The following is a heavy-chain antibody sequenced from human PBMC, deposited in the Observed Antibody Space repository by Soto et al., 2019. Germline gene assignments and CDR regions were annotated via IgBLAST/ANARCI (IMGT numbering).Heavy chain of an antibody. J-gene: IGHJ6*02. Sequence: PGESLKISCNGSGYSFTSYWICWVRQMPWKGLEWMGIIYPGDSDTRYSPSFQGQVTISADKSISTAYLQWSSLKASDTAMYYCARLGYCGGDCHSGVAGYYYYYYGMDVWGQGTTVTVSS. CDR2: IYPGDSDT. V-gene: IGHV5-51*01. CDR1: GYSFTSYW. CDR3: ARLGYCGGDCHSGVAGYYYYYYGMDV. D-gene: IGHD2-21*02.